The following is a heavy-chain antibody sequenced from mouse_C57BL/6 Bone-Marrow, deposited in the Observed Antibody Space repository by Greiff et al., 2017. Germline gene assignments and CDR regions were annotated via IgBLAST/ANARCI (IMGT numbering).Heavy chain of an antibody. CDR2: INPGSGGT. CDR1: GYAFTNYL. J-gene: IGHJ2*01. CDR3: ARDIFPITTGPDY. D-gene: IGHD1-1*01. Sequence: QVQLKESGAELVRPGTSVKVSCKASGYAFTNYLIEWVKQRPGQGLEWIGVINPGSGGTNYNEKFKGKATLTADKSSSTAYMQLSSLTSEDSAVYFCARDIFPITTGPDYWGQGTTLTVSS. V-gene: IGHV1-54*01.